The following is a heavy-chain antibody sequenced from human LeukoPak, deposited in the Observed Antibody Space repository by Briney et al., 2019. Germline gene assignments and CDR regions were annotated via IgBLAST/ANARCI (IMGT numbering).Heavy chain of an antibody. CDR2: IYTSGST. D-gene: IGHD2-2*01. CDR1: GGSISSYY. CDR3: AREIVVVPAARDWFDP. Sequence: PSETLSLTCTVSGGSISSYYWSWIRQPAGKGLEWIGRIYTSGSTNYNPSLKSRVTMSVDTSKNQFSLKLSSVTAADTAVYYCAREIVVVPAARDWFDPWGQGTLVTVSS. V-gene: IGHV4-4*07. J-gene: IGHJ5*02.